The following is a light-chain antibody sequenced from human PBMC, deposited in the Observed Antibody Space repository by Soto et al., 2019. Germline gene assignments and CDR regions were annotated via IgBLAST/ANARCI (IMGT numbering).Light chain of an antibody. J-gene: IGKJ1*01. CDR3: QQYNSYRT. Sequence: DIQMTQSPSNLSASVGDRVTITYRASQSISSWLAWYQQKPGKAPKLLIYKASSLESGVPSRFSGSGSGTEFTLTISSLQPDDFATYYCQQYNSYRTFGQGTKVDIK. CDR2: KAS. V-gene: IGKV1-5*03. CDR1: QSISSW.